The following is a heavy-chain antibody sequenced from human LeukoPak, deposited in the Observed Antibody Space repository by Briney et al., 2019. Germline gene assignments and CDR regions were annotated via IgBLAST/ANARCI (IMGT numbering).Heavy chain of an antibody. CDR3: TRAWYSGGGFGGWFGMDV. CDR1: GFTFSIHG. Sequence: GGSLRLSCAASGFTFSIHGMHWVRQAPGKGLEWVAIIWDDGNKQYYADSVKGRFTISRDNSKNTLYLQMNSLRAEDTAVYYCTRAWYSGGGFGGWFGMDVWGQGTTVTVSS. D-gene: IGHD6-19*01. V-gene: IGHV3-33*01. J-gene: IGHJ6*02. CDR2: IWDDGNKQ.